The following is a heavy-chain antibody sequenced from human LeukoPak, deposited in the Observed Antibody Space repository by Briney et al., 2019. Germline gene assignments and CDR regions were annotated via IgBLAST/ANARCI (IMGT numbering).Heavy chain of an antibody. J-gene: IGHJ6*02. V-gene: IGHV4-39*01. CDR3: ARLNFNFGYYYGMDV. CDR1: GGSISSSSYY. CDR2: IYYSGST. Sequence: SETLSLTCTVSGGSISSSSYYWGWIRQPPGKGLEWIGSIYYSGSTYYNPSLKSRVTISVDTSKNQFSLKLSSVTAADTAVYYCARLNFNFGYYYGMDVWGQGTTVTVSS. D-gene: IGHD1-1*01.